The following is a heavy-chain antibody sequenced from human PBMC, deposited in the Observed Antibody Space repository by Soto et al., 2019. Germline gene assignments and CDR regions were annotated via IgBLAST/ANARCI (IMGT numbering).Heavy chain of an antibody. J-gene: IGHJ6*02. Sequence: APVEVSSKASGDTLTSYAINWVQQATGKGLEWMGWMNPNSGNTGYAQKFQGRVTMTRNTSISTAYMELSSLRSEDTAVYYCARAQFSDILTADDYGMDVWGQGTSVTVSS. V-gene: IGHV1-8*01. CDR2: MNPNSGNT. D-gene: IGHD3-9*01. CDR3: ARAQFSDILTADDYGMDV. CDR1: GDTLTSYA.